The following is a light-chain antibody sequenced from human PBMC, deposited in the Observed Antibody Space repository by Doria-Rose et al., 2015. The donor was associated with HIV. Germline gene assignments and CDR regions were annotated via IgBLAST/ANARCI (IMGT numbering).Light chain of an antibody. CDR2: SAS. J-gene: IGKJ4*01. CDR3: QQDNSFPRT. Sequence: MTQSPPSVSASVGDRVSITSRASQGISSWLAWYQQKPGKAPKLLIYSASSLQSEVPSRFSGSGSGTDFTLTISSLQPEDFAIYYCQQDNSFPRTFGGGTKVEIK. V-gene: IGKV1D-12*01. CDR1: QGISSW.